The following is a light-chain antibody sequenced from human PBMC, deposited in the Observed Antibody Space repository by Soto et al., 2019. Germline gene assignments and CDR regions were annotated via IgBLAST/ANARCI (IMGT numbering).Light chain of an antibody. CDR2: GAS. Sequence: EIVLTQSPGTLSLSPGERATLSCRASQSVSSNYVAWYQRKPGLSPRLLIYGASSRATDIPSRFSGSGSGTDFTLTITRLEAEDVAVYYCQQYGSSPPTFGQGTKVEVK. V-gene: IGKV3-20*01. CDR3: QQYGSSPPT. J-gene: IGKJ1*01. CDR1: QSVSSNY.